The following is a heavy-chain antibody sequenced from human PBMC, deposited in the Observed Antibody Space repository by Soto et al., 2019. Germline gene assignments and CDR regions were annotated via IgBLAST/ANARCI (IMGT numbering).Heavy chain of an antibody. CDR1: GFTFSSYA. D-gene: IGHD6-6*01. V-gene: IGHV3-23*01. CDR3: AKENGAYSSSVPDY. J-gene: IGHJ4*02. Sequence: GGSLRLSCAASGFTFSSYAMSWVRQAPGKGLEWVSAISGSGGSTYCADSVKGRFTISRDNSKDTLYLQMNSLRADDTAVYYCAKENGAYSSSVPDYWGQGTLVTVSS. CDR2: ISGSGGST.